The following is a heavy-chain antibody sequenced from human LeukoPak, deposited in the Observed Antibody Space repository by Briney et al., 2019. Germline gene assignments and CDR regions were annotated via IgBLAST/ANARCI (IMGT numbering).Heavy chain of an antibody. V-gene: IGHV3-23*01. Sequence: GGSLRPSCAASGFTFSSYAMSWVRQAPGKGLEWVSAISGSGGSTYYADSVKGRFTISRDNSKNTLYLQMNSLRAEDTAVYYCAKDWNLRSKNGYYFDYWGQGTLVTVSS. D-gene: IGHD4-17*01. CDR2: ISGSGGST. CDR3: AKDWNLRSKNGYYFDY. J-gene: IGHJ4*02. CDR1: GFTFSSYA.